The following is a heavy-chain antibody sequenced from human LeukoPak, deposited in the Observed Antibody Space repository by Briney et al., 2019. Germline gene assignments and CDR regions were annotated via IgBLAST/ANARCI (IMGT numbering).Heavy chain of an antibody. CDR3: ARVLYYYYMDV. J-gene: IGHJ6*03. CDR2: IYYNESP. Sequence: SETLSLTCSVSGDSISSSTYYWGWIRQPPGKGLEWIGHIYYNESPYYNPSLKSRVTMSVDTSRNQFSLKLSSVTAADTAVYYCARVLYYYYMDVWGKGTTVTVSS. CDR1: GDSISSSTYY. D-gene: IGHD2-8*01. V-gene: IGHV4-39*01.